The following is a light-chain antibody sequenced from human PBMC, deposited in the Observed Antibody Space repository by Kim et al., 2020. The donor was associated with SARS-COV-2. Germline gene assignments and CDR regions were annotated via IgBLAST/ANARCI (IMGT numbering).Light chain of an antibody. V-gene: IGKV3-20*01. CDR1: QSISSND. J-gene: IGKJ1*01. Sequence: SPGERDTLSCRANQSISSNDLTWYQQKPGQAPRLLIYGASSRATGIPDRFNGGGSGTDFTLTISRLEPEDFAVYFCQHYDSSQWTFGQGTKVDIK. CDR3: QHYDSSQWT. CDR2: GAS.